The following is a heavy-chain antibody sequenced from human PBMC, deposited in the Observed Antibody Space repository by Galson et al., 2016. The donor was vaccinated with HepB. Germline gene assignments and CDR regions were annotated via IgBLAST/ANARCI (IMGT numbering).Heavy chain of an antibody. CDR3: TRDMPQSSGRCGSGFGP. CDR1: GFTFGDYA. J-gene: IGHJ5*02. V-gene: IGHV3-49*03. CDR2: IRSKTFGGTP. D-gene: IGHD6-19*01. Sequence: SLRLSCAASGFTFGDYAMNWFRQLPGKGLEWVGFIRSKTFGGTPDYAASVKGRFTISGDDSKSIVYLQLNSLKAEDTAVYYCTRDMPQSSGRCGSGFGPWGQGTLVTVSS.